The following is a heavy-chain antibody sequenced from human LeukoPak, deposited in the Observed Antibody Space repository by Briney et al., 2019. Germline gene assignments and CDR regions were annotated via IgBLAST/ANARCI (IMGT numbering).Heavy chain of an antibody. D-gene: IGHD2-2*01. CDR1: GGTFSSYA. J-gene: IGHJ6*02. Sequence: GASVKVSCKASGGTFSSYAISWVRQAPGQGLEWMGRIIPILGIANYAQKFQGRVTITADKSTSTAYMDLSSLRSEDTAVYYCASQPSRYCSSTSCYAIYYYYYGMDVWGQGTTVTVSS. V-gene: IGHV1-69*04. CDR2: IIPILGIA. CDR3: ASQPSRYCSSTSCYAIYYYYYGMDV.